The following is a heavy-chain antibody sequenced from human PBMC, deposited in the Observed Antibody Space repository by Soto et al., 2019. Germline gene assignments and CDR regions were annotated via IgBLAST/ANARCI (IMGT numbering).Heavy chain of an antibody. J-gene: IGHJ4*02. Sequence: SETLSLTCTVSGGSVSSGSYYWSWIRQPPGKGLEWIGYIYYSGSTNYNPSLKSRVTISVDTSKNQFSLKLSSVTAADTAVYYCVRDVGEDVWGSYGPFDYWGQGTLVTVSS. CDR2: IYYSGST. CDR3: VRDVGEDVWGSYGPFDY. CDR1: GGSVSSGSYY. V-gene: IGHV4-61*01. D-gene: IGHD3-16*01.